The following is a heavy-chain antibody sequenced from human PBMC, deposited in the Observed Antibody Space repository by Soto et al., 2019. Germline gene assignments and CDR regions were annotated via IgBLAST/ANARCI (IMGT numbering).Heavy chain of an antibody. V-gene: IGHV1-69*06. J-gene: IGHJ3*02. CDR2: IIPIFGTA. D-gene: IGHD3-22*01. Sequence: SVKVSRKASGDTFIIYAISWVRQARGQGLEWMGGIIPIFGTANYAQKFQGRVTITADKSTSTAYMELSSLRSEDTAVYYCARVRYYDSKAGFDIWGQATMVTVSS. CDR1: GDTFIIYA. CDR3: ARVRYYDSKAGFDI.